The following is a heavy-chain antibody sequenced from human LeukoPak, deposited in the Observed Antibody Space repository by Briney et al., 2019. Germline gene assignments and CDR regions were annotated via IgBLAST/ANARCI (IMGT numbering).Heavy chain of an antibody. Sequence: SVKVSCKASGGTFSSYAISWVRQAPGQGLEWMGGIIPIFGTANYAQKFQGRVTITADESTSTAYIELSSLRSEDTAVYYCARVPIGQLDGAFDIWGQGTMVTVSS. V-gene: IGHV1-69*13. CDR1: GGTFSSYA. CDR2: IIPIFGTA. J-gene: IGHJ3*02. CDR3: ARVPIGQLDGAFDI. D-gene: IGHD6-6*01.